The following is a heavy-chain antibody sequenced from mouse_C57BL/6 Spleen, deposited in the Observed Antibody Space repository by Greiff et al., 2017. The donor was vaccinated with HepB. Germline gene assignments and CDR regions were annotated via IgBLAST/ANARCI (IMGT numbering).Heavy chain of an antibody. CDR2: IYIGNGYT. CDR1: GYTFTSYG. Sequence: DVQLQESGAELVRPGSSVKMSCKTSGYTFTSYGINWVKQRPGQGLEWIGYIYIGNGYTEYNEKFKGKATLTSDTSSSTAYMQLSSLTSEDSAIYFCAIYDGYPQGGPWFAYWGQGTLVTVSA. CDR3: AIYDGYPQGGPWFAY. V-gene: IGHV1-58*01. D-gene: IGHD2-3*01. J-gene: IGHJ3*01.